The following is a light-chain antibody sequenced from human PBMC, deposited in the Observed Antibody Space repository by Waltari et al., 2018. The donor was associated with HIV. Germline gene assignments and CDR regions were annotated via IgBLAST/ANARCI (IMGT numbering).Light chain of an antibody. CDR1: SSDVGGYNY. Sequence: QSALTQPPSASGSPGQSVTISCTGTSSDVGGYNYVSWYQQHPGKAPKLMIYEVSKRLSGAADRFSGSESGSTASLTVSGLQAEDEADYYCSSYAGSNNRWVFGGGTKLTVL. CDR3: SSYAGSNNRWV. J-gene: IGLJ3*02. CDR2: EVS. V-gene: IGLV2-8*01.